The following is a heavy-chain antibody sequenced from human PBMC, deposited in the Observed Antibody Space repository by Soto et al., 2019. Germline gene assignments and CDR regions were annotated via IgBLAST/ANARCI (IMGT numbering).Heavy chain of an antibody. CDR3: ARVYSPYDYFWGSYRHPDNWFVP. V-gene: IGHV4-4*07. D-gene: IGHD3-16*02. CDR1: GGSISSYY. CDR2: IYTSGST. J-gene: IGHJ5*02. Sequence: SETLSLTCTVSGGSISSYYWSWIRQPAGKGLEWIGRIYTSGSTNYNPSLKSRVTMSVDTSKNQFSLKLSSVTAADTAVYYCARVYSPYDYFWGSYRHPDNWFVPWGPGTLVTVS.